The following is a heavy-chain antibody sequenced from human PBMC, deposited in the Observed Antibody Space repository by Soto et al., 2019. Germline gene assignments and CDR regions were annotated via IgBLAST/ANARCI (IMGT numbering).Heavy chain of an antibody. D-gene: IGHD2-15*01. CDR2: ISSSSSYT. Sequence: GGSLRLSCAASGFTFSDYYMSWIRQAAGKGLEWVSYISSSSSYTNYADSVKGRFTISRDNAKNSLYLQMNSPRAGDTAVYYCARDLDCSGGSCSTFDYWGQGTLVTVSS. CDR1: GFTFSDYY. J-gene: IGHJ4*02. V-gene: IGHV3-11*06. CDR3: ARDLDCSGGSCSTFDY.